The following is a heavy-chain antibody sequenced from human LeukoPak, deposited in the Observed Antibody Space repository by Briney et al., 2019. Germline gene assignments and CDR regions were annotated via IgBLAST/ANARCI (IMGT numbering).Heavy chain of an antibody. J-gene: IGHJ4*02. V-gene: IGHV1-2*02. CDR2: INPNSGGT. CDR3: ARDGVVVPAALDY. CDR1: GYTFTDYY. D-gene: IGHD2-2*01. Sequence: ASVHVSCKASGYTFTDYYMHWVRQAPGQGLEWMGWINPNSGGTNYAQKFQGRVTMTRDTSISTVYMELSGLNFDDTAVYFCARDGVVVPAALDYWGQGTLVTVSS.